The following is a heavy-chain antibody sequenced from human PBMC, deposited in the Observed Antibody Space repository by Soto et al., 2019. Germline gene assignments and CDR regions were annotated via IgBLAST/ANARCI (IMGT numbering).Heavy chain of an antibody. V-gene: IGHV5-51*01. D-gene: IGHD3-9*01. J-gene: IGHJ6*02. Sequence: GGSLKISGRSSGYSLSSYWIAWVRLMPGKGLEWMGSIYPDDSDTKYSPSFQGQVTISADKSISAAYLQWSSLKASDTAIYYCARNSLTGYYNYYYSMDVWGQGTTVTVSS. CDR2: IYPDDSDT. CDR3: ARNSLTGYYNYYYSMDV. CDR1: GYSLSSYW.